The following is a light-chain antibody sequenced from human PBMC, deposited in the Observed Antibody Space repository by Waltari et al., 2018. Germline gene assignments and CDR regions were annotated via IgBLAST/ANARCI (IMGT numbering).Light chain of an antibody. CDR3: STWDDNLKGV. CDR1: SSNIGSHS. CDR2: INN. J-gene: IGLJ2*01. V-gene: IGLV1-44*01. Sequence: QSVLTQPPSASGTPGQRIIIPCSGSSSNIGSHSVTWYKQLPGTAPKLLIYINNQRPSGVPDRFSGSVSATSASLAISGLQFEDEADYYCSTWDDNLKGVFGGGTKLTVL.